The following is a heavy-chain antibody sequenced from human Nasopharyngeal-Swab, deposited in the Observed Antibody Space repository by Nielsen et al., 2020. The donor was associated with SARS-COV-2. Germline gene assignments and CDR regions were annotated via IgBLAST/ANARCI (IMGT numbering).Heavy chain of an antibody. V-gene: IGHV3-30-3*02. CDR3: AKDRGGRSLDS. CDR2: VSYDGTNT. J-gene: IGHJ4*02. Sequence: GGPLRLSCSASGFNFTSYAIPCVRQPPGKGLEWVAVVSYDGTNTFYADSVKGRFAISRDNSKSTVSLQMNSLRSEDTAVYYCAKDRGGRSLDSWGQGTLVTVPS. D-gene: IGHD3-16*01. CDR1: GFNFTSYA.